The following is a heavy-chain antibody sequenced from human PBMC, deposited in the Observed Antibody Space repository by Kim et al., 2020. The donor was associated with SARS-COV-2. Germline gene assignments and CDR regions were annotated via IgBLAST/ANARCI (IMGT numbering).Heavy chain of an antibody. CDR2: ISGSGGST. Sequence: GGSLRLSCAASGFTFSSYAMSWVRQAPGKGLEWVSAISGSGGSTYYADSVKGRFTISRDNSKNTLYLQMNSLRAEDTAVYYCAKDKSPVAGMMYYYYGMDVWGQGTTVTVSS. D-gene: IGHD6-19*01. CDR1: GFTFSSYA. V-gene: IGHV3-23*01. CDR3: AKDKSPVAGMMYYYYGMDV. J-gene: IGHJ6*02.